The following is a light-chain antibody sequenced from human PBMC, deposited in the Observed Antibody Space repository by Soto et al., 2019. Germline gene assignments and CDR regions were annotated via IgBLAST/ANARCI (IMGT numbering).Light chain of an antibody. Sequence: QSVLTQPPSVSGAPGQRVIISCSGSSSNIGAGHDVHWYQRLPGTAPKLLIYGNSNRPSGVPDRFSGSKSGTSASLAIAGLQPEDEADYYCQSYDNSPRVIFGGGTKLTVL. J-gene: IGLJ2*01. CDR2: GNS. CDR1: SSNIGAGHD. V-gene: IGLV1-40*01. CDR3: QSYDNSPRVI.